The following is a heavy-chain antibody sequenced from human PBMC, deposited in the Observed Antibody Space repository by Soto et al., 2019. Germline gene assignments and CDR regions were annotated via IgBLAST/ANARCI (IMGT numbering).Heavy chain of an antibody. V-gene: IGHV4-59*01. CDR3: ARSVAVPGAHIDY. Sequence: KASETLSLTCSVSGGSIRGSYWSWIRQSPGKGLEWLGYVYYTGSTNYSPSLRSRVSISVDTSKNEFSLRLSSVTAADTAVYFCARSVAVPGAHIDYWGQGTQVTVSS. D-gene: IGHD6-19*01. J-gene: IGHJ4*02. CDR2: VYYTGST. CDR1: GGSIRGSY.